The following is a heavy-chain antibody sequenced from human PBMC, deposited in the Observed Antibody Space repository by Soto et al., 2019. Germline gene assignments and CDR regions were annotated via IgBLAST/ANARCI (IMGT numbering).Heavy chain of an antibody. CDR2: ISCDGSNK. CDR3: ARGGVVEPLYYYYGMDV. Sequence: GGSLKLSCAASGFTFSSYAMHWVRQAPGKGLEWVAVISCDGSNKYYADSVKGRFTISRDNSKNTLYLQMNSLRAEDTAVYYCARGGVVEPLYYYYGMDVWGQGTTVTVSS. D-gene: IGHD2-15*01. V-gene: IGHV3-30-3*01. J-gene: IGHJ6*02. CDR1: GFTFSSYA.